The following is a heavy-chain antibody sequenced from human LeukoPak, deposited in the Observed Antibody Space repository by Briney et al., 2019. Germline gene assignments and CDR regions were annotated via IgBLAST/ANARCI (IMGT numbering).Heavy chain of an antibody. CDR1: GFTFSSYG. V-gene: IGHV3-33*06. J-gene: IGHJ6*02. CDR2: IWYDESNQ. Sequence: GRSLRLSCAASGFTFSSYGMHWVRQAPGKGLEWVAVIWYDESNQYYADSVKGRFTISRDNSKNTLYLQMNSLRAEDTAVYYCAKDRNAPSQWEQPPYYFYGMDVWGQGTTVTVSS. CDR3: AKDRNAPSQWEQPPYYFYGMDV. D-gene: IGHD1-26*01.